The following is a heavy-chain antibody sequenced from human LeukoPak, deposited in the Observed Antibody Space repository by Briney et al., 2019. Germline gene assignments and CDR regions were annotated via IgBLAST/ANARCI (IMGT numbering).Heavy chain of an antibody. V-gene: IGHV3-30*02. CDR1: GFTFSNYA. CDR2: IRYDGSNK. J-gene: IGHJ4*02. Sequence: PGGSLRLSCAASGFTFSNYAMHWVRQAPGKRLEWVAFIRYDGSNKYYADSVKGRFTISRDNSKNTLYLQMNSLRAEDAAVYYCAKDTRGDYGWDFDYWGQGSLVTVSS. CDR3: AKDTRGDYGWDFDY. D-gene: IGHD3-10*01.